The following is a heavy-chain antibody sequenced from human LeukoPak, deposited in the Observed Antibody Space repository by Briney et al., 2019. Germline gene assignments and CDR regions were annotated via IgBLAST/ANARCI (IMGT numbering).Heavy chain of an antibody. CDR1: GFTFSSFA. V-gene: IGHV3-23*01. CDR3: ARGSKDLDF. Sequence: GGSLRLSCAPSGFTFSSFAMNWVRQAPGKGLELVSTIGSSGDSTYYADSVRGRFTISRDNSKNTMHLQMNNLRAEDTAFYYCARGSKDLDFWGQGTLVTVSS. D-gene: IGHD3-10*01. J-gene: IGHJ4*02. CDR2: IGSSGDST.